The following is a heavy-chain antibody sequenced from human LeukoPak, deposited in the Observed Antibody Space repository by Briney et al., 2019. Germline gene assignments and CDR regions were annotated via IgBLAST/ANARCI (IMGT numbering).Heavy chain of an antibody. CDR2: IYHSGST. D-gene: IGHD3-9*01. J-gene: IGHJ4*02. V-gene: IGHV4-38-2*02. CDR3: ARGAGWILRYFDY. Sequence: PSETLSLTCTVSGYSISSGYYWGWIRQPPGKGLEWIGSIYHSGSTYYNPSLKRRVTISVDTSKNQFSLKLSSVTAADTAVYYCARGAGWILRYFDYWGQGTLVTVSS. CDR1: GYSISSGYY.